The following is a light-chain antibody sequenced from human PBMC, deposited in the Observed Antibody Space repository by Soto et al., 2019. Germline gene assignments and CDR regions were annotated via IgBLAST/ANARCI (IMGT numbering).Light chain of an antibody. J-gene: IGKJ1*01. CDR3: QQTLSFPPT. CDR1: QAIDSW. V-gene: IGKV1-12*01. CDR2: TGS. Sequence: DIQMTQSPSSVSASVGDRVTITCRASQAIDSWLAWYQQKPGEAPKLLLFTGSLLHSGVPPSFSGSGSGTDFTLTISSLQPEDFATYYCQQTLSFPPTFGQGTKV.